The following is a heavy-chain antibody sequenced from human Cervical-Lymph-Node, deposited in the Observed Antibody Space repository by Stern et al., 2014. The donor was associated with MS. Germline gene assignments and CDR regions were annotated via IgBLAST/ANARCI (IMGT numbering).Heavy chain of an antibody. V-gene: IGHV4-34*01. D-gene: IGHD4-17*01. Sequence: QVQLQQWGAGLLKPSETLSLTCAVYGGSFSGYYWSWIRQPPGKGLEWIGEINPSGSTNYNPSLKSRGTISVETYKNQLSLKLSSVPAADTAVYYCARGGETYGDYLFGWYFDLWGRGTLVTVSS. CDR2: INPSGST. CDR1: GGSFSGYY. CDR3: ARGGETYGDYLFGWYFDL. J-gene: IGHJ2*01.